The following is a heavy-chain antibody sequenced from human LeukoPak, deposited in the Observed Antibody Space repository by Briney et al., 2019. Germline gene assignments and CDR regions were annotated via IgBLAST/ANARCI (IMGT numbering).Heavy chain of an antibody. Sequence: GESLKISCKGSGYSFTSHWIGWVRQMPGKGLEWMGIIYPGDSDTRYSPSFQGQVTISADKSISTAHLQWNSLKASDTAMYYCAKRINWNVDYWGQGTLVTVSS. CDR1: GYSFTSHW. CDR3: AKRINWNVDY. V-gene: IGHV5-51*01. D-gene: IGHD1-1*01. CDR2: IYPGDSDT. J-gene: IGHJ4*02.